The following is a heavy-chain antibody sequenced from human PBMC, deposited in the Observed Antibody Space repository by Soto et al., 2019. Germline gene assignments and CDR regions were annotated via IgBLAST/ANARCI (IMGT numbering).Heavy chain of an antibody. CDR1: GFTFDDYA. D-gene: IGHD4-17*01. J-gene: IGHJ1*01. CDR3: AKDIVLDYGDYSSYFHH. CDR2: ISWNSGSI. V-gene: IGHV3-9*01. Sequence: VQLVESGGGLVQPGRSLRLSCAASGFTFDDYAMHWVRQAPGKGLEWVSGISWNSGSIGYADSVKGRFTISRDNAKNCLYLQMISLRAEYTALYYCAKDIVLDYGDYSSYFHHWGQGTLVTVSS.